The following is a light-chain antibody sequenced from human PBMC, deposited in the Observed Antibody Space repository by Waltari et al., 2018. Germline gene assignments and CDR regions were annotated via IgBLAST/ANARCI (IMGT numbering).Light chain of an antibody. J-gene: IGKJ2*01. CDR3: QQSYSSPYT. CDR2: ADS. CDR1: QSIRNY. V-gene: IGKV1-39*01. Sequence: DIQMTQSPSSLSASVGDRVTITCRASQSIRNYLNWYQQKPGKVPELLIYADSSLQGGVPSMFSGSGSGTEFTLTISSLQPEDFATYYCQQSYSSPYTFGQGTTLHIK.